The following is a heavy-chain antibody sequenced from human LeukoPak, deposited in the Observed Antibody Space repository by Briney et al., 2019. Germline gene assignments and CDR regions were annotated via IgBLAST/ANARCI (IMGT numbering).Heavy chain of an antibody. J-gene: IGHJ3*02. D-gene: IGHD3-22*01. CDR3: ARRRPYSDNSGHAFDI. Sequence: QTGGSLRLSCAASGFTVGNNHMNWVRQAPGKGLEWVSLIYSGGNTQYADSVKGRFTISRDNAKNSLYLQMNSLRAEDTAVYYCARRRPYSDNSGHAFDIWGQGTMVTVSS. V-gene: IGHV3-53*01. CDR1: GFTVGNNH. CDR2: IYSGGNT.